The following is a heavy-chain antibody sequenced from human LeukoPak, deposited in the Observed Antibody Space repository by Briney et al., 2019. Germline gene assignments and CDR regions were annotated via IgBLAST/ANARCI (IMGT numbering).Heavy chain of an antibody. Sequence: PGGSLRLSCAASGFTFSSYSMNWVRQAPGKGLEWVSYISSSSSTIYYADSVKGRFTISRDNAKNSLYLQMNSLRAEDTAVYYCASLSGSYPSTPFDYWGQGTLVTVSS. CDR3: ASLSGSYPSTPFDY. CDR2: ISSSSSTI. CDR1: GFTFSSYS. V-gene: IGHV3-48*01. J-gene: IGHJ4*02. D-gene: IGHD1-26*01.